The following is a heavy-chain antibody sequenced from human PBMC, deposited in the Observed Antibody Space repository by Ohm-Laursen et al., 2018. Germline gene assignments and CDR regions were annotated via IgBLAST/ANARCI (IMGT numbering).Heavy chain of an antibody. CDR1: GFTFSSYG. J-gene: IGHJ4*02. D-gene: IGHD3-22*01. CDR3: AREGKSDDSTGYFLGY. V-gene: IGHV3-30*03. Sequence: SLRLSCAASGFTFSSYGMHWVRQAPGKGLEWMAVISYDGNEIYYADSVKGRSTISRDNSKNTLYLQMNSLRAEDTAVYYCAREGKSDDSTGYFLGYWGPGTLVTVSS. CDR2: ISYDGNEI.